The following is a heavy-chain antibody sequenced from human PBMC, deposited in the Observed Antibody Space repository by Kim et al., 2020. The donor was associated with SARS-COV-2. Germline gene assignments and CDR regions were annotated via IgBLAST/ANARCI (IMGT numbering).Heavy chain of an antibody. CDR2: STI. V-gene: IGHV3-48*02. J-gene: IGHJ6*02. D-gene: IGHD6-13*01. CDR3: ARGAGDMDV. Sequence: STIYYAGSVKGRFTISRDNAKNSLYLQMNSLRDEDTAVYYCARGAGDMDVWGQGTTVTVSS.